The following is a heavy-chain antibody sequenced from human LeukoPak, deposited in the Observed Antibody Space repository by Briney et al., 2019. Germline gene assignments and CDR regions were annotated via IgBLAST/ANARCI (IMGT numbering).Heavy chain of an antibody. V-gene: IGHV3-48*03. CDR2: ISISSGTI. D-gene: IGHD6-13*01. CDR1: AFTFSSYQ. Sequence: PGGSLRLSCVASAFTFSSYQMSWVRQAPGKGLEWVSYISISSGTIYYADSVKGRFTISRDNAKSSLYLQMDSLRAEDTAVYYCARALPSSWYYFDFWGQGTLVTVSS. J-gene: IGHJ4*02. CDR3: ARALPSSWYYFDF.